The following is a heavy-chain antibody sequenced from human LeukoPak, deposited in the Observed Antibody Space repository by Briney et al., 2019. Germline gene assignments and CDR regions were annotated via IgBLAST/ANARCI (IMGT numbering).Heavy chain of an antibody. J-gene: IGHJ3*02. V-gene: IGHV3-53*01. CDR3: ARDSYSDSSGYPGTSDI. D-gene: IGHD3-22*01. CDR2: IYSGGGT. CDR1: GFTVSSNH. Sequence: GGSLRLSCAASGFTVSSNHMNWVRQAPGKGLEWVSVIYSGGGTYYADSVKGRFTISRDNSKNTLYLQMNSLRAEDTAVYYCARDSYSDSSGYPGTSDIWGQGTMVTASS.